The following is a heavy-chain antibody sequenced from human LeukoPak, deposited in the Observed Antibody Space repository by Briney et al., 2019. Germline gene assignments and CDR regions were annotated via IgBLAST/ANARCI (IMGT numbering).Heavy chain of an antibody. CDR3: ARASKSLVAAAGLFDY. J-gene: IGHJ4*02. CDR1: GGSISSYY. CDR2: IYYSGST. Sequence: PSETLSLTCTVSGGSISSYYWSWIWQPPGKGLEWVGYIYYSGSTNYNPSLKSRVTISVDTSKNQFSLKLRSVTVADQAVYYCARASKSLVAAAGLFDYWGQGTVVSVS. D-gene: IGHD6-13*01. V-gene: IGHV4-59*01.